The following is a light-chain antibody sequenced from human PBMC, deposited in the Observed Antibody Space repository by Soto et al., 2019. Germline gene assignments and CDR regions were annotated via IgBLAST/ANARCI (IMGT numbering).Light chain of an antibody. V-gene: IGLV2-14*01. Sequence: QSALTQPASVSGSPGQSTTISCTGTSRDIGGYNYVSWYQQLPGEAPKLIIYDVSARPSGVSTRFSGSKSGNTASLTISGLQAEDEGDYYCSSFTSRHTHVFGSGTKLTVL. CDR1: SRDIGGYNY. J-gene: IGLJ1*01. CDR3: SSFTSRHTHV. CDR2: DVS.